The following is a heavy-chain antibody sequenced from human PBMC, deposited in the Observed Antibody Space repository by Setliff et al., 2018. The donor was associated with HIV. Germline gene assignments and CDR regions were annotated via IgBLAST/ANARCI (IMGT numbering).Heavy chain of an antibody. CDR1: GYTFTGYY. Sequence: ASVKVSCKASGYTFTGYYVHWVRQAPGQGLEWMGWINPSSGGTNYAQKFQGRVTMTRDTSINTAYMELSRLRSDDTAVYYCARDGGGFLPQDPWGQGTLVTVSS. CDR2: INPSSGGT. D-gene: IGHD3-3*01. J-gene: IGHJ5*02. CDR3: ARDGGGFLPQDP. V-gene: IGHV1-2*02.